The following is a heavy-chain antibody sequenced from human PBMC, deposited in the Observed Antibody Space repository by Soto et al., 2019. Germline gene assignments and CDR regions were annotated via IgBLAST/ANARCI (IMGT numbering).Heavy chain of an antibody. J-gene: IGHJ4*02. Sequence: GESLKISCKGSGYSFTNYWIVWVRQMPGKGLEWMGIVYPGDSDTRYSPSFQGQVTISADKSISTAYLQWSSLKASDTAMYYCASQTKAAAGTWFDYWGQGTLVTVSS. CDR2: VYPGDSDT. D-gene: IGHD6-13*01. CDR1: GYSFTNYW. V-gene: IGHV5-51*01. CDR3: ASQTKAAAGTWFDY.